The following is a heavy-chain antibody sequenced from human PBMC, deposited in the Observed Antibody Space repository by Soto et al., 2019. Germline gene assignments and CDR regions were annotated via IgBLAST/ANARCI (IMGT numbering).Heavy chain of an antibody. CDR2: MNPNSGNT. CDR3: ARALDVLGLRYFDWSPPGY. Sequence: ASVKVSCKASGYTFTSYDINWVRQATGQGLEWMGWMNPNSGNTGYAQKFQGRVTMTRNTSISTAYMELSSLRSEDTAVYYCARALDVLGLRYFDWSPPGYWGQGTLVTVSS. V-gene: IGHV1-8*01. J-gene: IGHJ4*02. D-gene: IGHD3-9*01. CDR1: GYTFTSYD.